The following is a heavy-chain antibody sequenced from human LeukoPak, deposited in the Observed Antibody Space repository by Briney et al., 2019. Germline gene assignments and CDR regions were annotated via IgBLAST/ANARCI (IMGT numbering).Heavy chain of an antibody. D-gene: IGHD6-19*01. Sequence: PGGSLRLSCAASGFTFSSNWMAWVRQAPGKGPEWVAKIKEDGSEKYYVDSVKGRFTISRDNAKSSLYLQINSLKVEDTAVYYCARDSGWHLFDYWGQGTLVTVSS. CDR1: GFTFSSNW. CDR3: ARDSGWHLFDY. V-gene: IGHV3-7*05. J-gene: IGHJ4*02. CDR2: IKEDGSEK.